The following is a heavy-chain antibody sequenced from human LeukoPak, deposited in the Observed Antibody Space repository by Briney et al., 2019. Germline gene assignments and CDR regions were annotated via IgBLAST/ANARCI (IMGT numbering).Heavy chain of an antibody. J-gene: IGHJ4*02. CDR1: GFTCRSYS. CDR3: ARSGNYFDS. CDR2: IGGGSGTI. V-gene: IGHV3-48*04. Sequence: PGGPMRLSWAASGFTCRSYSMNWVRKAQGKGLEWVSYIGGGSGTIYYAASVKGRFTISRDNAKNSLYLQVNSLRAEDTAVYYCARSGNYFDSWGQGTLVTVSS. D-gene: IGHD1-26*01.